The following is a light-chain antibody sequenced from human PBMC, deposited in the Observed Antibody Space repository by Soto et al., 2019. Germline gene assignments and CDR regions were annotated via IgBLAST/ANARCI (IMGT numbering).Light chain of an antibody. CDR2: GNN. Sequence: QSVLTQPPSVSGAPGQRVTISCTGSSSNIGAGYDVHWYQHLPGTGPKLLIFGNNNRPSGVPDRFSGSKSGSSASLAITGFQAEDEADYYCQSYDSSLSAHVFGAGTKVTVL. CDR1: SSNIGAGYD. V-gene: IGLV1-40*01. CDR3: QSYDSSLSAHV. J-gene: IGLJ1*01.